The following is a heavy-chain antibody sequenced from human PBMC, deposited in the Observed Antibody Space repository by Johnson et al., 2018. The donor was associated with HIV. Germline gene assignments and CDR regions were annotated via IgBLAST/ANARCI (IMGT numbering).Heavy chain of an antibody. D-gene: IGHD6-6*01. CDR2: INWNGGGT. CDR3: ARDREQFVRYACDI. J-gene: IGHJ3*02. V-gene: IGHV3-20*04. Sequence: VQLVESGGGVVRPGGSLRLSCAASGFTFDDYGMSWVRQAPGKGLEWVSGINWNGGGTGYADSVKGRFTISRDNAKNSLYLQMNSLRAEDTAVYYWARDREQFVRYACDIWGQGTMVTVSS. CDR1: GFTFDDYG.